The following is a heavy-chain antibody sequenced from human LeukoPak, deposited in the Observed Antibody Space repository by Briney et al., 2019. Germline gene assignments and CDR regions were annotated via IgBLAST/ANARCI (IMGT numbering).Heavy chain of an antibody. V-gene: IGHV3-30*04. CDR2: ISYDGSNK. CDR3: ATLTVAGSFDY. Sequence: PGGSLRLSCAASGFTFSSYAMHWVRQAPGKGLEWVAVISYDGSNKYYADSVKGRFTISRDNSKNTLYLQMNSLRVEDTAVYYCATLTVAGSFDYWGQGTLVTVSS. J-gene: IGHJ4*02. CDR1: GFTFSSYA. D-gene: IGHD6-19*01.